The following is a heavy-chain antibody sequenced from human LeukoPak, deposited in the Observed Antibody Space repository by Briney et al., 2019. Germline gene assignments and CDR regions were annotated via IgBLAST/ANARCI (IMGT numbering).Heavy chain of an antibody. D-gene: IGHD6-13*01. CDR3: AKAASSSWPSYYYGMDV. V-gene: IGHV3-23*01. Sequence: GGSLRLSCAASGFTFSSYWMSWVRQAPGKGLEWVSVITGSGGNTYYADSVKGRFTISKDNSKNTVYLQMSSLRVDDTAVYYCAKAASSSWPSYYYGMDVWGQGTTVTVSS. CDR1: GFTFSSYW. CDR2: ITGSGGNT. J-gene: IGHJ6*02.